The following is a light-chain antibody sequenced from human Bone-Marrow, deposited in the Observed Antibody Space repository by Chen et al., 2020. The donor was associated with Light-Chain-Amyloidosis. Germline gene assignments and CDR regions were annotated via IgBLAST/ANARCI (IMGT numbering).Light chain of an antibody. V-gene: IGLV3-21*02. CDR3: QVWDRSSDRPV. CDR2: DDS. Sequence: SYVLTQSSSVLVAPGQTATIACGGNNIGSTSVHWYPQTPGQAPLLVVYDDSDRPSGIPERLSGSNSGNPATLTISRVEAGDEADYYCQVWDRSSDRPVFGGGTKLTAL. J-gene: IGLJ3*02. CDR1: NIGSTS.